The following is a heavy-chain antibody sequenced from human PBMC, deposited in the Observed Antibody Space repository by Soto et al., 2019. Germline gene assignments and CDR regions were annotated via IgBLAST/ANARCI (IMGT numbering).Heavy chain of an antibody. Sequence: GESLKISCAASGFTFSSYSMNWVRQAPGKGLEWVSSISSSSSYIYYADSVKGRFTISRDNAKNSLYLQMNSLRAEDTAVYYCARDSYYYDSSGSRYWGQGTLVTVSS. V-gene: IGHV3-21*01. CDR1: GFTFSSYS. D-gene: IGHD3-22*01. J-gene: IGHJ4*02. CDR2: ISSSSSYI. CDR3: ARDSYYYDSSGSRY.